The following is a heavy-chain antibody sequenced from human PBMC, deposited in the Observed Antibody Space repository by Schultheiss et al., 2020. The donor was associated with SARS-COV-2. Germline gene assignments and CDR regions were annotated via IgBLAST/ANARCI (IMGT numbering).Heavy chain of an antibody. CDR1: GFAFSRHV. J-gene: IGHJ4*02. CDR2: IYSGGST. Sequence: GESLKISCAASGFAFSRHVMTWVRQAPGKGLEWVSVIYSGGSTYYADSVKGRFTISRDNSKNTLYLQMNSLRAEDTAVYYCARDLDAFDYWGQGTLVTVSS. D-gene: IGHD1-1*01. CDR3: ARDLDAFDY. V-gene: IGHV3-66*02.